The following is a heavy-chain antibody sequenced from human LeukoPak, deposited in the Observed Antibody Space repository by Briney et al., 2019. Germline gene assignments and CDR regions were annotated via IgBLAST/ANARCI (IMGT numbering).Heavy chain of an antibody. D-gene: IGHD6-6*01. Sequence: PSETLSLTCTVSGGPLSSYYWSWIRQPPGKGLEWIGYIYYSGSTDYNPSLKSRVTISVDTSKNQFSLKLSSVTAADPAVYYCARGIAARLIDCWGQGTLVTVSS. CDR2: IYYSGST. J-gene: IGHJ4*02. V-gene: IGHV4-59*01. CDR3: ARGIAARLIDC. CDR1: GGPLSSYY.